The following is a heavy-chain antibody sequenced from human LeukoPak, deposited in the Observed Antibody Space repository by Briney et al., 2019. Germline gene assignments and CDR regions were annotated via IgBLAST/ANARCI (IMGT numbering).Heavy chain of an antibody. J-gene: IGHJ6*03. V-gene: IGHV4-61*02. D-gene: IGHD3-9*01. CDR1: GDSISSGDYY. CDR3: AREKRYFDWLLRHYYYYMDV. Sequence: SETLSLTCTVSGDSISSGDYYWSWIRQPAGKGLEWIGRISSSGSTNYNPSLKSRVTISVDTSKNQFSLKLSSVTAADTAVYYCAREKRYFDWLLRHYYYYMDVWGKGTTVTISS. CDR2: ISSSGST.